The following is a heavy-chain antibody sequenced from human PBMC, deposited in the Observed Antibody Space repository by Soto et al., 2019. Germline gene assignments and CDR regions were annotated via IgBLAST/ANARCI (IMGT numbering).Heavy chain of an antibody. V-gene: IGHV3-74*01. CDR2: INGDGSRT. CDR3: VRDRQARVIGEAFDI. CDR1: GFTFTTYW. J-gene: IGHJ3*02. Sequence: EVQLVESGGGLVQPGGSLRLSCAASGFTFTTYWMHWVRQAPGKGLVWVSRINGDGSRTTYADSMKGRFSISRDNARNTLYLQMNGLRADDTAVYYCVRDRQARVIGEAFDIWGQGTMVTVSS.